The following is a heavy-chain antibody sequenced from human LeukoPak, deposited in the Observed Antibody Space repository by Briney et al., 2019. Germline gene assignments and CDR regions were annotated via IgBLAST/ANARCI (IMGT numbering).Heavy chain of an antibody. Sequence: SETLSLTCTVSGYSISSGYYWGWIRQPPGKGLEWIGSIYHSGSTYYNPSLKSRVTISVDTSKNQFSLKLSSVTAADTAVYYCARDESGSYLRLNWFDPWGQGTLVTVSS. CDR2: IYHSGST. CDR3: ARDESGSYLRLNWFDP. J-gene: IGHJ5*02. CDR1: GYSISSGYY. V-gene: IGHV4-38-2*02. D-gene: IGHD1-26*01.